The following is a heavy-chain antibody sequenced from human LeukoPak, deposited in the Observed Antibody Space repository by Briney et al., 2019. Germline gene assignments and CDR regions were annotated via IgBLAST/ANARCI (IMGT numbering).Heavy chain of an antibody. CDR3: AREPVTGSVY. V-gene: IGHV3-21*01. CDR2: ISSTGSYI. D-gene: IGHD4-17*01. CDR1: GFTFSTYS. J-gene: IGHJ4*02. Sequence: GGSLRLSCAASGFTFSTYSMNWVRQAPGKGLEWVSSISSTGSYIYYADSVKGRFTVSRDNAKNSPYLQMNSLRGEDTAVYYCAREPVTGSVYWGQGTLVTVSS.